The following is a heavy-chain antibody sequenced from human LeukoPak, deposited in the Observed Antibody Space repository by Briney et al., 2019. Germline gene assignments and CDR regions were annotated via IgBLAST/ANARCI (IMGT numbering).Heavy chain of an antibody. D-gene: IGHD3-10*01. CDR3: ARACTIGSGSYGSCFDY. Sequence: GGSLRLACAPSGFTFVDYGMRWVRQAPGKGLAWVYGVNWNVGSTGYADSVKGRFTISRDNAKNSLYLQMNSLRSEDTALYHCARACTIGSGSYGSCFDYGGQGTLVTVSS. CDR2: VNWNVGST. CDR1: GFTFVDYG. V-gene: IGHV3-20*01. J-gene: IGHJ4*02.